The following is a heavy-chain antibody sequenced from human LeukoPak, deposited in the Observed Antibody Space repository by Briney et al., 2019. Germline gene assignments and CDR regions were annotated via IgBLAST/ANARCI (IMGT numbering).Heavy chain of an antibody. D-gene: IGHD6-19*01. CDR2: IYYSGST. Sequence: SETLSLTCTVSGGSISSYYWSWIRQPPGKGLEWIGYIYYSGSTNYNPSLKSRVTMSVDTSKNQFSLKLSSVTAADTAVYYCARDQGRQSLDYWGQGTLVTVSS. CDR1: GGSISSYY. CDR3: ARDQGRQSLDY. J-gene: IGHJ4*02. V-gene: IGHV4-59*12.